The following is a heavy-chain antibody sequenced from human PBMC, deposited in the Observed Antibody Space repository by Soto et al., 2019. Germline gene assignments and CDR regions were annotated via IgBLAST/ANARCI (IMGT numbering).Heavy chain of an antibody. Sequence: GASVKVSCKASGGTFSSYTISWVRQAPGQGLEWMGRIITILGIANYAQKFQGRVTITADKSTTTAYMELSSLRSEDTVVYYCARDYRGNDPNWFDPWGQGTLVTVSS. J-gene: IGHJ5*02. D-gene: IGHD1-1*01. V-gene: IGHV1-69*04. CDR3: ARDYRGNDPNWFDP. CDR1: GGTFSSYT. CDR2: IITILGIA.